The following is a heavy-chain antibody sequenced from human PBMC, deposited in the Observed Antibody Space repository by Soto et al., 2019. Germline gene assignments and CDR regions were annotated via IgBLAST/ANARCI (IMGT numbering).Heavy chain of an antibody. V-gene: IGHV4-34*01. J-gene: IGHJ5*02. D-gene: IGHD5-12*01. Sequence: QVQLQQWGAGLLKPSETLSLTCAVYGGSFSGYYWSWIRQPPGKGLEWIGEINHSGSTNYNPSLKSRVTMSVDTSKNQFSLKLSSVTAADTAVYYCARVIVATYWFDPWGQGTLVTVSS. CDR2: INHSGST. CDR1: GGSFSGYY. CDR3: ARVIVATYWFDP.